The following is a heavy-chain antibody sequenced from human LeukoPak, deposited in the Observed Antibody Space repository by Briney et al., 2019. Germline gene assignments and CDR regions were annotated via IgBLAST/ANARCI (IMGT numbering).Heavy chain of an antibody. CDR2: ISLVGGIN. CDR3: AKDGSKMYYYDSSGYYYFPSGMDV. D-gene: IGHD3-22*01. Sequence: GGSLRPSCAPPGFTSRSNGMHGVGQAPGKGLGWGAVISLVGGINNYADSVKGRFTISRDNSKNTLYLQMNSLRAEDTAVYYCAKDGSKMYYYDSSGYYYFPSGMDVWGQGTTVTVSS. V-gene: IGHV3-30*18. CDR1: GFTSRSNG. J-gene: IGHJ6*02.